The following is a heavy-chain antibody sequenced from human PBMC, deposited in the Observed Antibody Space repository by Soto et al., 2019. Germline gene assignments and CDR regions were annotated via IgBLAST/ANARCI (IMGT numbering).Heavy chain of an antibody. D-gene: IGHD3-3*01. J-gene: IGHJ3*02. V-gene: IGHV4-31*03. CDR3: ARENLWSGHDAFDI. CDR2: IYYSGST. CDR1: GGSISSGGYY. Sequence: NPSETLSLTCTVSGGSISSGGYYWSWIRQHPGKGLEWIGYIYYSGSTYYNPSLKSRVTISVDTSKNQFSLKLSSVTAADTAVYYCARENLWSGHDAFDIWGQGTMVTVSS.